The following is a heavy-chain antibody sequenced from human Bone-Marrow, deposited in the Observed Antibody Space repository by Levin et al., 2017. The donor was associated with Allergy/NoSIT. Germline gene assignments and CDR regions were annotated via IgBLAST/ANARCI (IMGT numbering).Heavy chain of an antibody. V-gene: IGHV4-4*02. J-gene: IGHJ3*02. CDR1: GGTISSGNW. CDR2: IYHRGNT. Sequence: SETLSLTCAVSGGTISSGNWWSWVRQSPEKGLEWIGEIYHRGNTNYNPSLKSRVTMSVDKSKNHFSLNLASVTAADTGVYYGARVYSISVTQGMIRKHGFNIWGQGTKVTVSS. D-gene: IGHD3-16*01. CDR3: ARVYSISVTQGMIRKHGFNI.